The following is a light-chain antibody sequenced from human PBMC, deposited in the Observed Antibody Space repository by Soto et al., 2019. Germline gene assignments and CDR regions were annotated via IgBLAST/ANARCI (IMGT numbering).Light chain of an antibody. CDR3: QQRSNWPPFRFT. Sequence: EIVLTQSPATLSLSPGERATLSSRASQSVSSYLAWYQQKPGQAPRLLIYDASNRATGIPARFSGSGSGTDFTLTISSLEPEDFAVYYCQQRSNWPPFRFTFGPGTKVDIK. J-gene: IGKJ3*01. CDR1: QSVSSY. CDR2: DAS. V-gene: IGKV3-11*01.